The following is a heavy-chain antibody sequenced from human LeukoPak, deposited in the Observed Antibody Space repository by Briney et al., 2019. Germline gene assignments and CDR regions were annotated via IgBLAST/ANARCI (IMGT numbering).Heavy chain of an antibody. Sequence: SETLSLTCTVSGDSISTSYWSWIRQPPGKGLEWIGHIYSSGTTKYNPSLSSRVTISVDTSKNQLYLQFTAVTAADTAVYYCARDRKPSWYRGLDVWGQGTTVTVSS. CDR3: ARDRKPSWYRGLDV. CDR2: IYSSGTT. D-gene: IGHD6-13*01. CDR1: GDSISTSY. V-gene: IGHV4-59*01. J-gene: IGHJ6*02.